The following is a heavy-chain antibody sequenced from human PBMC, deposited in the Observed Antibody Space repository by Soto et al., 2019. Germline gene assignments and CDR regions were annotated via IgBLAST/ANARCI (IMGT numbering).Heavy chain of an antibody. Sequence: PSETLSLTCTVSGGSIRNYYWSWIRQPPGKGLEWIGYIYYSGSTNYNPSLKSRVTISVDTSKNQFSLRLNSVTAADTAVYYCAKHKESGNHKTDFDYWGQGSPVTVSS. V-gene: IGHV4-59*08. CDR2: IYYSGST. J-gene: IGHJ4*02. D-gene: IGHD1-1*01. CDR3: AKHKESGNHKTDFDY. CDR1: GGSIRNYY.